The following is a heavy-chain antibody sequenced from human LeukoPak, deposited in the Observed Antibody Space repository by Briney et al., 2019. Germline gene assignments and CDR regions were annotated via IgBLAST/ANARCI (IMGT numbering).Heavy chain of an antibody. CDR1: GFTFDDYA. CDR2: ISWNSGTI. V-gene: IGHV3-9*01. CDR3: AKDYYDSSGHRDGYYYYMDV. D-gene: IGHD3-22*01. Sequence: GGSLRLSCAASGFTFDDYAMHGVREAPGKGREGVSGISWNSGTIGYADSGKGRFTISRDNAKTSLYLQMNSLRAEDTALYYCAKDYYDSSGHRDGYYYYMDVWGKGTTVTVSS. J-gene: IGHJ6*03.